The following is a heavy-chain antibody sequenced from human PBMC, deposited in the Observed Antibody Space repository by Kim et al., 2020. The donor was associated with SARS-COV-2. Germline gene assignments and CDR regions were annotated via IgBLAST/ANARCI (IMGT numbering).Heavy chain of an antibody. CDR3: ARRTKNSGLHAGMDV. CDR1: VDSVSSNSAA. Sequence: SQTLSLTCAISVDSVSSNSAAWNWIRQSPSRGLEWLGRTYYRSKWSNDYAISVKSRITINPDTSKNQFSLQLNSVTPEDTAVYYCARRTKNSGLHAGMDVWGQGTTVTVSS. V-gene: IGHV6-1*01. D-gene: IGHD1-26*01. J-gene: IGHJ6*02. CDR2: TYYRSKWSN.